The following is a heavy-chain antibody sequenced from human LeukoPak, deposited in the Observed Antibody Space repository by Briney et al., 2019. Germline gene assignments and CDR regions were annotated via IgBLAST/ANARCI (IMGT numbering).Heavy chain of an antibody. CDR2: IKQDGSEK. Sequence: PGGSLRLSCAASGFTFSHYWMTWVRQAPGGGLEWVANIKQDGSEKYYVDSMKGRFTISRDNARNSLYLHMNSLRAEDMALYYCAKGSSAWNEVFHFDYWGQGTLVTVSS. D-gene: IGHD6-19*01. CDR1: GFTFSHYW. CDR3: AKGSSAWNEVFHFDY. J-gene: IGHJ4*02. V-gene: IGHV3-7*03.